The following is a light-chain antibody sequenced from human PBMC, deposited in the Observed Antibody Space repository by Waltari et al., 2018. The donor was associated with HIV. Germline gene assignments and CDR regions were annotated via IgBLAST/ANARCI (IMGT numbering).Light chain of an antibody. J-gene: IGKJ1*01. V-gene: IGKV4-1*01. CDR3: QQYYNTPRT. CDR1: QSISHSSNTKNY. CDR2: GAS. Sequence: DIVLTQSPDSLAVSLGEGATINCKSSQSISHSSNTKNYLTWLQHKPGQPPKLLIHGASTRESGVPDRFSGSGSGTDFTLTISGLQAEDVAVYYCQQYYNTPRTFGQGTRVEIK.